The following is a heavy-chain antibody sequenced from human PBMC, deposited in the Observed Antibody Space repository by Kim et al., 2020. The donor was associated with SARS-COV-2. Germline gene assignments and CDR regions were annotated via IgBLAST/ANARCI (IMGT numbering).Heavy chain of an antibody. Sequence: GTVNYATKLQGRLTITADDSMNTAYMELASLKSDDTAVYYCAREWQLVLDHWGQGSLVTVSS. CDR3: AREWQLVLDH. CDR2: GTV. D-gene: IGHD6-6*01. V-gene: IGHV1-69*01. J-gene: IGHJ4*02.